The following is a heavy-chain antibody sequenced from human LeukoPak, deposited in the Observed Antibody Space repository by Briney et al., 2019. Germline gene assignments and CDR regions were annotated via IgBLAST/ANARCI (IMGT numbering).Heavy chain of an antibody. V-gene: IGHV4-59*08. J-gene: IGHJ4*02. CDR3: ARHVNSGYGLFSPYYFDY. D-gene: IGHD5-12*01. CDR2: IYYSGST. CDR1: GGSISSYY. Sequence: SETLSLTCTVSGGSISSYYWSWIRQPPGKGLEWIGYIYYSGSTNYNPSLKSRVTISVDTSKNQFSLKLSSVTAADTAVYYCARHVNSGYGLFSPYYFDYWGQGTLVTVSS.